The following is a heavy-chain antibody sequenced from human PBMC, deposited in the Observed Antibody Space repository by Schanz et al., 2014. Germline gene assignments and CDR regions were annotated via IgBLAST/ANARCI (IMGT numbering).Heavy chain of an antibody. CDR1: RFTFSSYG. J-gene: IGHJ6*02. CDR3: AKRLGALPADTNYYFYAMDA. V-gene: IGHV3-30*02. CDR2: IRYDGSNK. Sequence: QVLLVESGGGVVQPGGSLTLSCAASRFTFSSYGMHWVRQAPGKGLEWVAFIRYDGSNKYYADSVKGRFTVSRDNSKNTLHLQMNSLSTEDTAVYYCAKRLGALPADTNYYFYAMDAWGQGTTVTVSS. D-gene: IGHD3-16*01.